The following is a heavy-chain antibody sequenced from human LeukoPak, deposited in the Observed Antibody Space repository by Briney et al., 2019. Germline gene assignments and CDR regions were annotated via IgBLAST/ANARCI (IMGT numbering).Heavy chain of an antibody. D-gene: IGHD3-22*01. J-gene: IGHJ4*02. V-gene: IGHV4-59*01. CDR1: GGSISSYY. CDR3: ARGFPSNYYDSSGYGYYFDY. Sequence: SETLSLTCTVSGGSISSYYWNWIRQPPGKGLKWIGYIYYTGYTNYNPSLKSRVTISVGTSKKQFSLKLSSVTAADTAVYYCARGFPSNYYDSSGYGYYFDYWGQGNLVTVSS. CDR2: IYYTGYT.